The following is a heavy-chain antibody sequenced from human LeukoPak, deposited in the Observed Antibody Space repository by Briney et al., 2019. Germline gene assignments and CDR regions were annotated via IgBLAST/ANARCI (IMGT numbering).Heavy chain of an antibody. CDR2: INPNSGGT. V-gene: IGHV1-2*02. Sequence: ASVKVSCKASGYTFTGYYMHWVRQAPGQGLEWMGWINPNSGGTNYAQKFQGRVTMTRDTSISTAYMELSSLRSEDTAVYYCARGGAVAAHFDYWGQGTLVTVSS. D-gene: IGHD6-19*01. CDR1: GYTFTGYY. J-gene: IGHJ4*02. CDR3: ARGGAVAAHFDY.